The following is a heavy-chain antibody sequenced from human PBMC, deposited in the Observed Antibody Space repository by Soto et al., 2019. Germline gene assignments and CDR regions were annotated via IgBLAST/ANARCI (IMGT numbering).Heavy chain of an antibody. CDR3: ARVGAARPGAFDI. CDR2: IYYSGST. Sequence: TLSLTCTVSGGSISSGGYYWSWIRQHPGKGLEWIGYIYYSGSTYYNPSLKSRVTISVDTSKNQFSLKLSSVTAADTAAYYCARVGAARPGAFDIWGQGTMVTVSS. D-gene: IGHD6-6*01. J-gene: IGHJ3*02. CDR1: GGSISSGGYY. V-gene: IGHV4-31*03.